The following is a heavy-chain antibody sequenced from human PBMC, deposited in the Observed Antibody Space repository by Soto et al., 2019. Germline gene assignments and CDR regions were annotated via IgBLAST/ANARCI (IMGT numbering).Heavy chain of an antibody. CDR3: AKDPTMIVPGPYYYGMDV. CDR1: GFTFSSYA. V-gene: IGHV3-23*01. Sequence: GGSLRLSCAASGFTFSSYAMSWVRQAPGKGLEWVSAISGSGGSTYYADSVKGRFTISRDNSKNTLYLQMNSLRAEDTAVYYCAKDPTMIVPGPYYYGMDVWGQGTTVTVSS. CDR2: ISGSGGST. J-gene: IGHJ6*02. D-gene: IGHD3-22*01.